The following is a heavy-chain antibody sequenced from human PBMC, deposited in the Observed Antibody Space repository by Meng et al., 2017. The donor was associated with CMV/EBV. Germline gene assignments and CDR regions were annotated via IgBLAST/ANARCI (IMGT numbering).Heavy chain of an antibody. Sequence: PTLVKPTQTLTLTCTFSGFSLITSGVGVGWIRQPPGKALEWLAAIYWNGDKRYRPSLESRLSITRDTSKNQVVLTMTNMDPVDTATYYCAHRSNFYGSGSRSFDYWGQGTLVTVSS. CDR3: AHRSNFYGSGSRSFDY. V-gene: IGHV2-5*01. CDR1: GFSLITSGVG. D-gene: IGHD3-10*01. CDR2: IYWNGDK. J-gene: IGHJ4*02.